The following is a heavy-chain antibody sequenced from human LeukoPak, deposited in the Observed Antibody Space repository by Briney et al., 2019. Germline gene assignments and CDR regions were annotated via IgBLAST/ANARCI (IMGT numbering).Heavy chain of an antibody. V-gene: IGHV3-11*03. CDR2: ISGSSSYT. J-gene: IGHJ4*02. D-gene: IGHD6-19*01. Sequence: GGSLRLSCAASGFTFSDYYMSWIRQAPGKGLEWVSYISGSSSYTNYADSVKGRFTISRDNAKNSLYLQMNSLRAEDTAVYYCARTNIAVAGTVGGYYFDYWGQGTLVTVSS. CDR3: ARTNIAVAGTVGGYYFDY. CDR1: GFTFSDYY.